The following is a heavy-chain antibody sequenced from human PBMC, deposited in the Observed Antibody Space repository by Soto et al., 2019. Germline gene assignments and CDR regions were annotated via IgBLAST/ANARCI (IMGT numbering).Heavy chain of an antibody. CDR1: GGSISSGGYY. Sequence: KPSETLSLTCTVSGGSISSGGYYWSWIRQHPGKGLEWIGYIYYSGSTYYNPSLKSRVTISVDTSKNQFSLKLSSVTAADTAVYYCAREGSRYFDYWGQGTLVTVSS. V-gene: IGHV4-31*03. D-gene: IGHD6-6*01. CDR3: AREGSRYFDY. CDR2: IYYSGST. J-gene: IGHJ4*02.